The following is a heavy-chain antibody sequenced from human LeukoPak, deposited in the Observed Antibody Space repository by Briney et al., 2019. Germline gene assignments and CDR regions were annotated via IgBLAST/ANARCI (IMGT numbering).Heavy chain of an antibody. CDR2: IYNSGST. J-gene: IGHJ5*02. D-gene: IGHD5-18*01. CDR1: GGSISIYY. V-gene: IGHV4-59*01. CDR3: ATVATAMAYQDWFDP. Sequence: KPSETLSLTCTVSGGSISIYYWSWIRQPPGKGLEWIGYIYNSGSTNYSPSLKSRVTISVDTSKNQFSLKLNSVTAADTAVYYCATVATAMAYQDWFDPWGQGALVTVSS.